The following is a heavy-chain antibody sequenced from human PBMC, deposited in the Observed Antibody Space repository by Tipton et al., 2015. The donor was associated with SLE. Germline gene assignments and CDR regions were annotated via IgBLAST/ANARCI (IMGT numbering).Heavy chain of an antibody. J-gene: IGHJ4*02. CDR3: AGRYNWNYEDYFDY. CDR1: GGSLSGYY. D-gene: IGHD1-7*01. Sequence: LRLSCAVYGGSLSGYYWSWIRQSPGKGLEWIDDINYVGRTNYNPSLRSRATISIDTSKNQFSLKLTSVTDTDTAVYYCAGRYNWNYEDYFDYWGQGTPVTVYS. CDR2: INYVGRT. V-gene: IGHV4-34*01.